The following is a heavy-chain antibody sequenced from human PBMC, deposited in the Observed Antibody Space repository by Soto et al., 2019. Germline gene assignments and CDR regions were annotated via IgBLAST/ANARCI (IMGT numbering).Heavy chain of an antibody. V-gene: IGHV3-33*01. J-gene: IGHJ2*01. CDR2: LWFDGSNK. CDR3: AREGGSGSPSTYFDR. CDR1: GFTFSFYS. D-gene: IGHD3-10*01. Sequence: QVQLVASGGGVVQPGRSLRLSCAASGFTFSFYSMHWVRQAPDKGLEWVAFLWFDGSNKHYADSVKGRFTISRDNSQNTLFLEMNDLRAEDTALYYCAREGGSGSPSTYFDRWGRGTLVTVSS.